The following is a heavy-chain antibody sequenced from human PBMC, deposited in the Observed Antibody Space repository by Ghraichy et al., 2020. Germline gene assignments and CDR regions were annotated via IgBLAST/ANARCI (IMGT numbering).Heavy chain of an antibody. CDR3: ARTPPSFYSSGTQAAFDI. V-gene: IGHV1-2*06. J-gene: IGHJ3*02. D-gene: IGHD6-19*01. CDR1: GYTFTGYY. Sequence: ASVKVSCKASGYTFTGYYMHWVRQAPGQGLEWMGRINPNSGGTNYAQKFQGRVTMTRDTSISTAYMELSRLRSDDTAVYYCARTPPSFYSSGTQAAFDIWGQGTMVTVSS. CDR2: INPNSGGT.